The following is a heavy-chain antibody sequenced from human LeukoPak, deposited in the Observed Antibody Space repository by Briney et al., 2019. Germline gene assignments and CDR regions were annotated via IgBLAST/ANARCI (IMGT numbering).Heavy chain of an antibody. D-gene: IGHD6-13*01. CDR1: GFTFSSYA. Sequence: PGGSLRLSCAASGFTFSSYAMSWVRQAPGKGLEWVSAISGSGGSTYYADSVKGRFTISRDNSKNTLYLQMNSLGAEDTAVYYCAKDTQPGIAAEYDYWGQGTLVTVSS. V-gene: IGHV3-23*01. CDR3: AKDTQPGIAAEYDY. CDR2: ISGSGGST. J-gene: IGHJ4*02.